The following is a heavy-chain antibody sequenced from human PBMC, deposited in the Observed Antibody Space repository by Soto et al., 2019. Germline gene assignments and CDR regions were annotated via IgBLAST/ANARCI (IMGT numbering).Heavy chain of an antibody. CDR3: ARYPAYNDTAYYHYMYF. CDR1: GGSISSGGYY. V-gene: IGHV4-31*02. Sequence: LCGGSISSGGYYWSWIRQHPGKGLEWIGYIYYSGSTYYNPSLKSRVTISVDTSKNQFSLKLSSVTAADTAVYYCARYPAYNDTAYYHYMYFWGKGTTVPLSS. CDR2: IYYSGST. J-gene: IGHJ6*03. D-gene: IGHD5-18*01.